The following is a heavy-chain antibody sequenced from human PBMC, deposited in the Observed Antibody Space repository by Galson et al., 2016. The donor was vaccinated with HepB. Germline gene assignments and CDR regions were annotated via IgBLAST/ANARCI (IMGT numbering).Heavy chain of an antibody. CDR2: IHSGGAT. CDR3: ARRCCYFDAGSAPNWFGP. Sequence: SETLSLTCDVSGDSISGSNHFWDWIRQPPGKGLEWIGGIHSGGATSYNSSLKSRVTIPVDTSKKQFSLKLTSVTAADTSVYYCARRCCYFDAGSAPNWFGPWGQGTPVIVAS. V-gene: IGHV4-39*01. J-gene: IGHJ5*02. CDR1: GDSISGSNHF. D-gene: IGHD3-10*01.